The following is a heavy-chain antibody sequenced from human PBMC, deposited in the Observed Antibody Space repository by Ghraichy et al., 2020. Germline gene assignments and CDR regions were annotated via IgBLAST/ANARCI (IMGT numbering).Heavy chain of an antibody. D-gene: IGHD1-1*01. V-gene: IGHV4-39*01. CDR1: GGFISYSNYY. J-gene: IGHJ4*01. Sequence: SETLSLTCNVSGGFISYSNYYWGWIRQPPGKGLEWIGSIHYSAKTYYSPSLQSRVTLSVDTSENLFTLTLTSVTAADTAVYHCARHQWDNWNDYYYFDSWGHGALVTVTA. CDR3: ARHQWDNWNDYYYFDS. CDR2: IHYSAKT.